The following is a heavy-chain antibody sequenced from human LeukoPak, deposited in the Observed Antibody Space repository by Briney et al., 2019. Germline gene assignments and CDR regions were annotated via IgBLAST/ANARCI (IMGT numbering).Heavy chain of an antibody. CDR3: ARVREDALDI. D-gene: IGHD3-10*01. Sequence: SGTLSLTCAVSGGSISSSNWWSWVRQPPGWGLEWIGEIYHSGSTNYNPSLKSRVNIAVDKSKNQFSLNLNSVTAADTAVYYCARVREDALDIWGPGTMVTVSS. CDR2: IYHSGST. V-gene: IGHV4-4*02. J-gene: IGHJ3*02. CDR1: GGSISSSNW.